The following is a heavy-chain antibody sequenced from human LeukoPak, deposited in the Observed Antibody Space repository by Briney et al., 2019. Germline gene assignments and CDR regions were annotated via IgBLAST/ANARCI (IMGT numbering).Heavy chain of an antibody. V-gene: IGHV4-34*01. J-gene: IGHJ5*02. Sequence: SETLSLTCAVYGGSFSGYYWSWIRQPPGKGLEWIGEINHSGSTNYNPSLKSRVTISVDTSKNQFSLKLSSVTAADTAVYYCARRRGTVTRDWFDPWAREPWSPSPQ. CDR1: GGSFSGYY. D-gene: IGHD4-17*01. CDR3: ARRRGTVTRDWFDP. CDR2: INHSGST.